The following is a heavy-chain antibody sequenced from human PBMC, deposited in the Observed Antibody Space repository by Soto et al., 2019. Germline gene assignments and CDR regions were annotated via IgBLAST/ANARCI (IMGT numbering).Heavy chain of an antibody. Sequence: ASVKVSCKASRGTFSSYAISWVRQAPGQGLEWMGGIIPIFGTANYAQKFQGRVTITADESTSTAYMELSSLRSEDTAVYYCARVGVGATTTEYFQHWGQGTLVTVSS. CDR1: RGTFSSYA. CDR3: ARVGVGATTTEYFQH. CDR2: IIPIFGTA. V-gene: IGHV1-69*13. D-gene: IGHD1-26*01. J-gene: IGHJ1*01.